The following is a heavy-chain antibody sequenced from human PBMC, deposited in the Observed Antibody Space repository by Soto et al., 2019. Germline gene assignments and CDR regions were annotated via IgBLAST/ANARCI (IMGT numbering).Heavy chain of an antibody. Sequence: GSLRLSCAASGFTFSSYWMHWVRQAPGKGLVWVSRINSDGSSTSYADSVKGRFTISRDNAKNTLYLQMNSLRAEDTAVYYCARGPRKGWFSASSSFDYWGQGTLVTVSS. CDR3: ARGPRKGWFSASSSFDY. J-gene: IGHJ4*02. V-gene: IGHV3-74*01. CDR1: GFTFSSYW. D-gene: IGHD6-6*01. CDR2: INSDGSST.